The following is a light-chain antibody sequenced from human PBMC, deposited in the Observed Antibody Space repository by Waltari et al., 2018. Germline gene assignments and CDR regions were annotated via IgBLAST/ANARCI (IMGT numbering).Light chain of an antibody. CDR3: CSYVGLGTYV. Sequence: QSGLAQPPSPSRSPAQPITITCPGTSSDAGNSYLVSRYQQRPGTTPSLFIYGVTKRAPGTSDRFAASKSGNTASLSISGLQAQEDEADYYCCSYVGLGTYVFGTGTKVTV. CDR2: GVT. J-gene: IGLJ1*01. CDR1: SSDAGNSYL. V-gene: IGLV2-23*02.